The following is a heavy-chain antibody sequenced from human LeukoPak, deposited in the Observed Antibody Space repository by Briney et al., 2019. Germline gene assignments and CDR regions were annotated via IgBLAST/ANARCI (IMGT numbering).Heavy chain of an antibody. CDR1: GFTFNSYV. CDR3: ARDTGDYNNYSWYFDY. J-gene: IGHJ4*02. CDR2: VQSDRNNK. D-gene: IGHD4-11*01. V-gene: IGHV3-30*02. Sequence: PGGSLRLSCEASGFTFNSYVMHWVRQAPGKGLEWVTFVQSDRNNKYYADSVKGRFTISRDNAKNSLYLQMNSLRAEDTAVYYCARDTGDYNNYSWYFDYWGQGTLVTVSS.